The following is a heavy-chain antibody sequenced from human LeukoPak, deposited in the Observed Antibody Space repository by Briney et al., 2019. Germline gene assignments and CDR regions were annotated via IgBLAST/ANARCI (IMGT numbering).Heavy chain of an antibody. CDR3: SRDLMYYYASGSYSDTFDI. D-gene: IGHD3-22*01. Sequence: ASVKVSCKASGYTFTTFGITWVRQAPGQGLEWMGWVSAYSGDTNYAQNLQGRVTMTTDTSTSTAYMELRSLRSDDTAVYYCSRDLMYYYASGSYSDTFDIWGQGTMVTVSS. V-gene: IGHV1-18*01. CDR2: VSAYSGDT. J-gene: IGHJ3*02. CDR1: GYTFTTFG.